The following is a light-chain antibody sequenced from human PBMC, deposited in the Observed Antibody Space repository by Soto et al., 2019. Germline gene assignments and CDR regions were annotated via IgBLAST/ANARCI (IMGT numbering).Light chain of an antibody. J-gene: IGLJ1*01. CDR2: GVS. Sequence: QSALTQPASVSGSPGQSITISCTGTSSDVGGYNYVSWYQQHPGKAPKLMIYGVSNRPSGVSNRFSGSKSGNTASLTISGLQAEDEADYYCSSYTSNSTLNYVFGTGTKVTVL. CDR1: SSDVGGYNY. V-gene: IGLV2-14*01. CDR3: SSYTSNSTLNYV.